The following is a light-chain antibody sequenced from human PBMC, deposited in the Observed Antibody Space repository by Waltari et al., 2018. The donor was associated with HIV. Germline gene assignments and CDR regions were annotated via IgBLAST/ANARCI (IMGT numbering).Light chain of an antibody. CDR3: CSYAGSSTFVV. CDR2: GGS. V-gene: IGLV2-23*03. CDR1: SSDVGSYNL. Sequence: QSALTQPASVSGSPGQSIPIPCTGTSSDVGSYNLVSWYQQHPGKAPKLMVYGGSKRPSGVSNRFSGSKSGNTASLTISGLQAEDEADYYCCSYAGSSTFVVFGGGTKLTVL. J-gene: IGLJ2*01.